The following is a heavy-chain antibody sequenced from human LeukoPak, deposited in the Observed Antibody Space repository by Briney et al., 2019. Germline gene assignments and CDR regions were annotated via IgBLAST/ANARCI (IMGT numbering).Heavy chain of an antibody. J-gene: IGHJ3*01. CDR2: INPNSGDT. CDR1: GYTFTAYY. D-gene: IGHD5-12*01. Sequence: ASVKVSCKASGYTFTAYYMHWVRQVPGQGLEWMGRINPNSGDTDYAQKFQGRDIMTRDTSISTAYMEVSRLRSGDTAVYYCARVDSGHDYGPSWGQGTTVTVSS. CDR3: ARVDSGHDYGPS. V-gene: IGHV1-2*06.